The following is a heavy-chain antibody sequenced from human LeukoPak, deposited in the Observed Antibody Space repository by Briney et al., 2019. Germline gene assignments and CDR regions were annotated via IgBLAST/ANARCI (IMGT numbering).Heavy chain of an antibody. CDR3: SKDFWPDCSAACYDAAFDI. J-gene: IGHJ3*02. V-gene: IGHV3-23*01. D-gene: IGHD2-21*02. Sequence: GGSLRLSCAASGFTFSNYAMTWVRQAPGKGLELVSIISGCGKTIDYADSVEGRFIISRDNSKNTLYLHMNSLSDEDTAVYHCSKDFWPDCSAACYDAAFDIWGQGTMVTVPS. CDR2: ISGCGKTI. CDR1: GFTFSNYA.